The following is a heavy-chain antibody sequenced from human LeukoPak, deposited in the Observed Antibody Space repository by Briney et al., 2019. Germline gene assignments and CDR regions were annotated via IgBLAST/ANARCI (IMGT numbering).Heavy chain of an antibody. J-gene: IGHJ4*02. V-gene: IGHV3-30*02. CDR2: IRYDGSDK. D-gene: IGHD3-10*01. Sequence: GGSLRLSCAASGFTFRTYGMHWVRQAPGKGLEWVTFIRYDGSDKYYADSVKGRFTISRDNSKNTLFLQMNSLRVADTAVYYCAKDRVFFDYWGQGTLVTVSS. CDR1: GFTFRTYG. CDR3: AKDRVFFDY.